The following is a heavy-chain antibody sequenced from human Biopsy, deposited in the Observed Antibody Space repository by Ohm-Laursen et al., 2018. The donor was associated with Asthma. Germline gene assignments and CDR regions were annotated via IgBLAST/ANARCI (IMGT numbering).Heavy chain of an antibody. CDR2: HDHEEGGT. J-gene: IGHJ4*02. Sequence: SVKVSCKLSGYSLADLSMHWVRQAPGQGLEWMGGHDHEEGGTVNARRFQGRVTMTEDTSTDTAYMELSSLSSDDTAVYYCASDFPKDYVRYNFQFWGQGTLVTVSS. CDR1: GYSLADLS. V-gene: IGHV1-24*01. D-gene: IGHD4-17*01. CDR3: ASDFPKDYVRYNFQF.